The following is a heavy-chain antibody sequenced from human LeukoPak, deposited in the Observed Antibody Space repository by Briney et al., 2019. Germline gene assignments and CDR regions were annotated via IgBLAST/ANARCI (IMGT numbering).Heavy chain of an antibody. CDR2: ITSSRSSV. CDR3: ARGAADATFDY. CDR1: GYTFSSYN. Sequence: GGSLRLSCAASGYTFSSYNMNWVRQAPGKGLEWVSSITSSRSSVYYADSVKGRFTISRDNAKNTLYLQMNSLRAEDTAVYYCARGAADATFDYWGQGTLVTVSS. V-gene: IGHV3-21*01. J-gene: IGHJ4*02. D-gene: IGHD6-13*01.